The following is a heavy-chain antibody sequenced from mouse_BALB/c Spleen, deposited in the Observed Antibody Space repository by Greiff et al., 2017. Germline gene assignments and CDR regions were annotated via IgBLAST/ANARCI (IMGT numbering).Heavy chain of an antibody. D-gene: IGHD2-4*01. V-gene: IGHV14-3*02. J-gene: IGHJ4*01. Sequence: VQLQQSGAELVKPGASVKLSCTASGFNIKDTYMPWVKQRPEQGLEWIGRIDPANGNTKYDPKFQGKATITADTSSNTAYLQLSSLTSEDTAVYYCASIYYDYDDGFYYAMDYWGQGTSVTVSS. CDR3: ASIYYDYDDGFYYAMDY. CDR2: IDPANGNT. CDR1: GFNIKDTY.